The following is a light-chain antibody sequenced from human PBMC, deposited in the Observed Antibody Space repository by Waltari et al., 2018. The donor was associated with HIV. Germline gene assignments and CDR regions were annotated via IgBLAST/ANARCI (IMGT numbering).Light chain of an antibody. CDR3: QSADITGTLGV. J-gene: IGLJ2*01. CDR1: ALPRQF. CDR2: KDS. Sequence: SYELAQPPSVSVSPGQTARLTCSGDALPRQFVYWYQQKPGQAPIVVLYKDSGRPSGFPERFSGFISGTTATLTISAVQAEDEADYYCQSADITGTLGVFGGGTRLTV. V-gene: IGLV3-25*03.